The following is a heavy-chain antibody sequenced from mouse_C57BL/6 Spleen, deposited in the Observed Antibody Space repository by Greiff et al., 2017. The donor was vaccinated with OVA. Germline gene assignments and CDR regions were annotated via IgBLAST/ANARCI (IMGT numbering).Heavy chain of an antibody. V-gene: IGHV5-4*01. D-gene: IGHD2-5*01. CDR1: GFTFSSYA. J-gene: IGHJ4*01. Sequence: EVQGVESGGGLVKPGGSLKLSCAASGFTFSSYAMSWVRQTPEKRLGWVATISDGGSYTDYPDNVKGRFTISRDHAKNNLYLQMSHLNAEDTAMYYCAREGNYSNYVGAMDYWGQGTSVTVSS. CDR2: ISDGGSYT. CDR3: AREGNYSNYVGAMDY.